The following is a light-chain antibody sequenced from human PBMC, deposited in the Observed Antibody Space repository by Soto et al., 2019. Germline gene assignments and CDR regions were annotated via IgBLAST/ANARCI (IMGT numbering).Light chain of an antibody. CDR2: DAS. J-gene: IGKJ4*01. V-gene: IGKV3-11*01. Sequence: EIVLTQSPVILSLSPGERATLSCRASQSVFSSLAWYQQKPGQAPRLLIYDASTRATAIPARFRGSGSGTDFTLTISSLEPEDFAVYYCHQRSNWPLTFGGGTKVEIK. CDR3: HQRSNWPLT. CDR1: QSVFSS.